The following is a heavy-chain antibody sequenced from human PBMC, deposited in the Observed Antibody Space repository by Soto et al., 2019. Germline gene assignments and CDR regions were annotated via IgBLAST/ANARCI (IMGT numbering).Heavy chain of an antibody. V-gene: IGHV4-61*08. CDR3: ARDRDDILTGYSGPTQGRFDP. Sequence: SETLSLTCTVSGGSISSGGYYWSWIRQPPGKGLEWIGYIYYSGSTNYNPSLKSRVTISVDTSKNQFSLKLSSVTAADTAVYYCARDRDDILTGYSGPTQGRFDPWGQGTLVTVSS. CDR2: IYYSGST. J-gene: IGHJ5*02. CDR1: GGSISSGGYY. D-gene: IGHD3-9*01.